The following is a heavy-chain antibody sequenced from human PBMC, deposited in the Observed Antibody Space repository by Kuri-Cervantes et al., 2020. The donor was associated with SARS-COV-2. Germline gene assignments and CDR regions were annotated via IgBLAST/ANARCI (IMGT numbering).Heavy chain of an antibody. CDR1: GGSISSSSYY. CDR3: ASAQGPYYYDSSGYYRFDY. J-gene: IGHJ4*02. D-gene: IGHD3-22*01. V-gene: IGHV4-39*01. CDR2: IYYSGST. Sequence: GSLRLSCTVSGGSISSSSYYWGWIRQPPGKGLEWIGSIYYSGSTYYNPSLKSRVTISVDTSKNQFSLKLSSVTAADTAVYNCASAQGPYYYDSSGYYRFDYWGQGTLVTVSS.